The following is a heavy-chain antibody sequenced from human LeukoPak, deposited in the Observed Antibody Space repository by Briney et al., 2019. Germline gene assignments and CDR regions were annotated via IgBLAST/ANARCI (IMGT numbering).Heavy chain of an antibody. CDR3: SLDLDIVVDPASCFYP. CDR1: GFSFSTYG. CDR2: ISYDGSNK. J-gene: IGHJ5*02. V-gene: IGHV3-30*03. Sequence: GGSLRLSCAASGFSFSTYGMNWVRQAPGKGLEWVAVISYDGSNKYYADSVKGRFTISRDNSKNTLYLQMNSLRAEDTAVYYCSLDLDIVVDPASCFYPWGQGTLVTVSS. D-gene: IGHD2-2*03.